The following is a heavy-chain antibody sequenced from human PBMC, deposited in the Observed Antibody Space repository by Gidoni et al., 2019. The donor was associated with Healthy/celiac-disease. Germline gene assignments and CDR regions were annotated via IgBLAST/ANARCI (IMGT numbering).Heavy chain of an antibody. CDR3: AKAYNPYDFWSGCNY. D-gene: IGHD3-3*01. J-gene: IGHJ4*02. CDR1: GCTFEDYA. CDR2: IRWNSGSI. V-gene: IGHV3-9*01. Sequence: EVQLVEAGGGLVQPGRSLRLACAAAGCTFEDYAMHWVRQAPGKGLVWVSGIRWNSGSIGYADSVNGRFTISRDNAKNSLYLQMNSLRAEDTALYYCAKAYNPYDFWSGCNYWGQGTLVTVSS.